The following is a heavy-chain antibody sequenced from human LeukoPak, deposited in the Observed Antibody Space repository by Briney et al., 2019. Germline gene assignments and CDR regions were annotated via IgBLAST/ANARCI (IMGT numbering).Heavy chain of an antibody. Sequence: SVKVSCKASGGTFSSYAISWVRQAPGQGLEWMGGIIPIFGTANYAQKFQGRVTITADESTSTAYMELSSLRSEDTAVYYCARESGDILTGYFYYYYYMDVWGKGTTVTVSS. CDR3: ARESGDILTGYFYYYYYMDV. CDR2: IIPIFGTA. J-gene: IGHJ6*03. V-gene: IGHV1-69*13. CDR1: GGTFSSYA. D-gene: IGHD3-9*01.